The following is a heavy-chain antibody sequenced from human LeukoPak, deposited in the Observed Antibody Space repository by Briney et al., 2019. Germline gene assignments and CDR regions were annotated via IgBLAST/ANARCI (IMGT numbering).Heavy chain of an antibody. V-gene: IGHV3-23*01. CDR2: ISGSGGST. J-gene: IGHJ4*02. Sequence: GGSLRLSCAASGFTFSSYAMSWVRQAPGKGLEWVSGISGSGGSTYYADSVKGRFTISRDNSKNTLYLQMNSLGAEDTAVYYCAKVTTYYYDSRADYWGQGTLVTVSS. CDR1: GFTFSSYA. D-gene: IGHD3-22*01. CDR3: AKVTTYYYDSRADY.